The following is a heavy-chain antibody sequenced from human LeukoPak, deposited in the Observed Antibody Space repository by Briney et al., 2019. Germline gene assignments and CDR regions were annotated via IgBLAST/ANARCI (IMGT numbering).Heavy chain of an antibody. CDR2: ISWNSGSI. J-gene: IGHJ4*02. CDR1: GFTFDDYA. CDR3: AKGAYYGSGSPPDY. Sequence: GGSLRLSCAASGFTFDDYAMHWVRQAPGKGLEWVSGISWNSGSIGYADSVKGRFTISRDNAKNSLYLQMNSLRAEDMALYYCAKGAYYGSGSPPDYWGQGTLVTVSS. D-gene: IGHD3-10*01. V-gene: IGHV3-9*03.